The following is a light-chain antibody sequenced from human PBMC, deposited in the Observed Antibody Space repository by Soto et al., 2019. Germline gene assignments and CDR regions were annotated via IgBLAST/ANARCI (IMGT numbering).Light chain of an antibody. Sequence: SLLTQAASVSGSPGQSITVSCTGTSSDVGGYNYVSWYQQHPGKAPQLLIYEVNIRPSGVSNRFSASKSGNTASLTISGLQAEDEADYYCTSYTSSSTLVFGTGTKVTVL. V-gene: IGLV2-14*01. CDR2: EVN. J-gene: IGLJ1*01. CDR1: SSDVGGYNY. CDR3: TSYTSSSTLV.